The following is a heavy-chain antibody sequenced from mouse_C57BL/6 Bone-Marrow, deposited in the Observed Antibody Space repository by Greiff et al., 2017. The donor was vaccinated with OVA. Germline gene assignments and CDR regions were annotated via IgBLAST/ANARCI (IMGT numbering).Heavy chain of an antibody. CDR3: ARQGYYYGTPYYFVY. J-gene: IGHJ2*01. CDR2: ISSGSSTI. D-gene: IGHD1-1*01. V-gene: IGHV5-17*01. Sequence: EVKLVESGGGLVKPGGSLKLSCAASGFTFSDYGMHWVRQAPEKGLEWVAYISSGSSTIYYADTVKGRFTISRDNAKNTMFLQMTSLRSEDTAMYYCARQGYYYGTPYYFVYWGRGTALSVSS. CDR1: GFTFSDYG.